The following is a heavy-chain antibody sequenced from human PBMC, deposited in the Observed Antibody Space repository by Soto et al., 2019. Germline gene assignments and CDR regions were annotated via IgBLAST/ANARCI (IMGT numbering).Heavy chain of an antibody. CDR2: IKSKGGGGTT. V-gene: IGHV3-15*01. CDR1: GFTVSSAW. CDR3: AAGLPTYGSGEFDF. D-gene: IGHD3-10*01. J-gene: IGHJ4*02. Sequence: DVQLVESGGGLVKPGGSLRLSCAASGFTVSSAWMSWVRQAPGKGLEWVGRIKSKGGGGTTDYAAPVKGRFIVSREDSKDTLYLQMNSLKTEDTAVYYCAAGLPTYGSGEFDFWGQGTLVTVSS.